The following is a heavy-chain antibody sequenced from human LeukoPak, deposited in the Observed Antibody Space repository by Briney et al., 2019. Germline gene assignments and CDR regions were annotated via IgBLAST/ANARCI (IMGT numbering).Heavy chain of an antibody. CDR3: ARLIDNESSGDPDTFDM. Sequence: SETLSLTCTVSGGSINSHYWSWIWQPPGKGLEWIGFVSYNGRTKYSPSLQSRVTISVDRSENNFSLKLTSVTAADTAVYYTARLIDNESSGDPDTFDMWGQGTVVTVSS. V-gene: IGHV4-59*11. J-gene: IGHJ3*02. CDR2: VSYNGRT. CDR1: GGSINSHY. D-gene: IGHD3-22*01.